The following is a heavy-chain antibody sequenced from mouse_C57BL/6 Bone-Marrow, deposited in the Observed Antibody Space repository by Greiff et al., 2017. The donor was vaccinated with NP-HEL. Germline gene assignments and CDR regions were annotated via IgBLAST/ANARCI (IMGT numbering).Heavy chain of an antibody. CDR2: IYPGSGST. V-gene: IGHV1-55*01. CDR1: GYTFTSYW. CDR3: ARGGIYYDYSMDY. D-gene: IGHD2-4*01. Sequence: VQLQQPGAELVKPGASVKMSCKASGYTFTSYWITWVKQRPGQGLEWIGDIYPGSGSTNYNETFKSKATLTVDTSSSTAYMQLSSLTSEDSAVYYCARGGIYYDYSMDYWGQGTSVTVSS. J-gene: IGHJ4*01.